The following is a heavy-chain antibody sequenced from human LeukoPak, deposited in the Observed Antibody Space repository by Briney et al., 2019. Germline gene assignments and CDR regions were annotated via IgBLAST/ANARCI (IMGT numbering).Heavy chain of an antibody. CDR1: GFTFSDYY. CDR3: ARERVNWEYYYYGMDV. Sequence: PGGSLRLSCAASGFTFSDYYMSWIRQAPGKGLEWVSYISSSGSAVFYADSVKGRFTISRDNAKNSLYLQMNSLRAEDTAIYYCARERVNWEYYYYGMDVWGQGTTVTVSS. D-gene: IGHD1-26*01. J-gene: IGHJ6*02. V-gene: IGHV3-11*01. CDR2: ISSSGSAV.